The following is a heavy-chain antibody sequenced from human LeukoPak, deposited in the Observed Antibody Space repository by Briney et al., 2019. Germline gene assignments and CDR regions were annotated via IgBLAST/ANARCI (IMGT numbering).Heavy chain of an antibody. J-gene: IGHJ4*02. CDR1: GFTLGSYW. CDR3: ARVFGSIAAAGNNY. D-gene: IGHD6-13*01. V-gene: IGHV3-7*03. CDR2: IEQDGSEK. Sequence: GGSLRLSCAVSGFTLGSYWMSWVRQAPGKGLEWVANIEQDGSEKYYVDSVKGRFTISRDNAKNSLYLQMNSLRAEDTALYYCARVFGSIAAAGNNYWGQGTLVTVSS.